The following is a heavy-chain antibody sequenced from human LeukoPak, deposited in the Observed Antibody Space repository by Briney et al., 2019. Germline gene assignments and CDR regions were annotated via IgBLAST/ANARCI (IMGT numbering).Heavy chain of an antibody. CDR1: GYTFTSYG. CDR2: ISAYNGNT. Sequence: GASVKVSCKASGYTFTSYGISWVRQAPGQGLEWMGWISAYNGNTNYAQKFQERVTITRDMSTSTAYMELSSLRSEDTAVYYCAAPSRIQLDYWGQGTLVTVSS. V-gene: IGHV1-18*01. D-gene: IGHD5-18*01. CDR3: AAPSRIQLDY. J-gene: IGHJ4*02.